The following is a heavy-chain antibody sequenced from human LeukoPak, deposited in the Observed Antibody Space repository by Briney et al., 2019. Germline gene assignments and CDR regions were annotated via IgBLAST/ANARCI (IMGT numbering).Heavy chain of an antibody. Sequence: GGSLRLSCAASGFAFSIYAMSWVRQAPGKGLQWVSSITSSGDGTYYADSVKGRFTISRDNSENMLYMQMNSLRVEDTAVYFCAKDRPNYYGSNGHYYRRDGDYWGQGTLVTVSS. D-gene: IGHD3-22*01. CDR3: AKDRPNYYGSNGHYYRRDGDY. CDR2: ITSSGDGT. CDR1: GFAFSIYA. V-gene: IGHV3-23*01. J-gene: IGHJ4*02.